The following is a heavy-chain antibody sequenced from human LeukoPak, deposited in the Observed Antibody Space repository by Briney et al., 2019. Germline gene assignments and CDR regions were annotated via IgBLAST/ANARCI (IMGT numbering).Heavy chain of an antibody. CDR3: AREVGRSAAL. CDR1: GFTFSNYN. CDR2: ISSTSSTI. J-gene: IGHJ4*02. D-gene: IGHD6-13*01. Sequence: GGSLRLSCVASGFTFSNYNMNWVRQAPGKGLEWVSYISSTSSTIYYADSVKGRFTISRDNAKNSLYLQMNSLRADDTAVYYCAREVGRSAALWGQGTLVTVSS. V-gene: IGHV3-48*01.